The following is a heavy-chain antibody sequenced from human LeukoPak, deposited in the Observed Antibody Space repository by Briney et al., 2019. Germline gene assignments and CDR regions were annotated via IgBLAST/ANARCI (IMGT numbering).Heavy chain of an antibody. Sequence: GGSLRLSSAASGFAFSGDNMNWVRQAPGKGLEWVSFIGAGGSYIRYADSVKGRFTISRDNAKNSLFLQMNSLRAEDTAMYFCARDQAIDIRAYDIWGQGTMVTVSS. J-gene: IGHJ3*02. CDR1: GFAFSGDN. V-gene: IGHV3-21*01. CDR3: ARDQAIDIRAYDI. D-gene: IGHD5-12*01. CDR2: IGAGGSYI.